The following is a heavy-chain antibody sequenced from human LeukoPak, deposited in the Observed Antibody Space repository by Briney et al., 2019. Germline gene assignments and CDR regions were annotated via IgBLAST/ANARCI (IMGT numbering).Heavy chain of an antibody. J-gene: IGHJ4*02. CDR2: ISSSGSTI. CDR3: ARGLPRVSFDY. V-gene: IGHV3-48*03. D-gene: IGHD2-8*01. CDR1: GFTFSSYE. Sequence: GGSLRLSCAASGFTFSSYEMNWVRQVPGKGLEWVSYISSSGSTIYYADSVKGRFTISRDNAKNSLYLQMNSLRAEDTAVYYCARGLPRVSFDYWGQGTLVTVSS.